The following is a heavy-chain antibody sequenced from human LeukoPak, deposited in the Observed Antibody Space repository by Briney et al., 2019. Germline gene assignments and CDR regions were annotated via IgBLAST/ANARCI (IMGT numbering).Heavy chain of an antibody. D-gene: IGHD6-19*01. J-gene: IGHJ4*02. CDR2: IIPMSGTV. V-gene: IGHV1-69*06. CDR3: ARDLKRGYSSGRYSWGTGSSNDY. CDR1: GGTFSTFG. Sequence: SVKVSCKASGGTFSTFGISWVRQAPGQGLEWMGGIIPMSGTVNNAQKFQGRVTITADKSTGTAYMELRSLRSDDTAVYYCARDLKRGYSSGRYSWGTGSSNDYWGQGTLVTVSS.